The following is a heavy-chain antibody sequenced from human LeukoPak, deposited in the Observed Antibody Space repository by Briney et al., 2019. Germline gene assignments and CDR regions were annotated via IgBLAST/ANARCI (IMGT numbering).Heavy chain of an antibody. Sequence: SETLSLTCTVSGGSIRSYYWSWIRQPPGKGLEWIGYIYNIGTTNYNPSLKSRVVMSVDTSKNQFSLRLNSVTAGDTAVYYCARQVHDNVGSLYHFDAWGQGTLVTVSS. CDR3: ARQVHDNVGSLYHFDA. D-gene: IGHD3-10*01. CDR1: GGSIRSYY. CDR2: IYNIGTT. J-gene: IGHJ4*02. V-gene: IGHV4-59*08.